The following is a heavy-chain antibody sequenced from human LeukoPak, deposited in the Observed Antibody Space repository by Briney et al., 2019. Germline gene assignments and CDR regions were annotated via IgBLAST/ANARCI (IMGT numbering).Heavy chain of an antibody. CDR3: AKDPYGSGTYFDY. CDR1: GFTFSSYA. D-gene: IGHD3-10*01. CDR2: ISWNSGSI. V-gene: IGHV3-9*01. Sequence: GGSLRLSCAASGFTFSSYAMHWVRQAPGKGLEWVSGISWNSGSIGYADSVKGRFTISRDNAKNSLYLQMNSLRAEDTALYYCAKDPYGSGTYFDYWGQGTLVTVSS. J-gene: IGHJ4*02.